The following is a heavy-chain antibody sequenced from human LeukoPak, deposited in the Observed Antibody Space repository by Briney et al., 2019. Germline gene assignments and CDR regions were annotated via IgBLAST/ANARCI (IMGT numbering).Heavy chain of an antibody. CDR2: IHTSGST. CDR3: ARESLDLYYFDY. J-gene: IGHJ4*02. CDR1: GGSISSYY. V-gene: IGHV4-4*07. Sequence: SETLSLTCSVSGGSISSYYWTWIRQPAGKGLEWIGRIHTSGSTSYNSSLKSRVTMSLDTSKNQFSLKLSSVAAADTAVYYCARESLDLYYFDYWGQGTLVTVSS. D-gene: IGHD3-9*01.